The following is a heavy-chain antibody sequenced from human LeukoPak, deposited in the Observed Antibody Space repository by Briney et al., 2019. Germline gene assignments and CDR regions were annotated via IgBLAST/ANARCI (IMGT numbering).Heavy chain of an antibody. CDR2: IWYDGTNK. J-gene: IGHJ5*02. CDR3: ARATVTRWFDP. CDR1: GFTFNNYG. V-gene: IGHV3-33*08. D-gene: IGHD4-17*01. Sequence: GRSLRLSCAASGFTFNNYGMHWVRQAPGKGLEWVAVIWYDGTNKYYADSVKGRFTISRDNSKNTLYLQMNSLRAEDTAVYYCARATVTRWFDPWGQGTLVTVSS.